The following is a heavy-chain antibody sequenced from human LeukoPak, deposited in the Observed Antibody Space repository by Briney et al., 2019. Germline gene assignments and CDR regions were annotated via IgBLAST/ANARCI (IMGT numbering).Heavy chain of an antibody. CDR3: ARQKRTFDY. J-gene: IGHJ4*02. Sequence: GGSPRLSCAASGFNLSDYYMTWIRQAPGKGLEWLSYISNNGYSTYYRDSVKGRFTISRDNAKNSLYLEMNSLTVEDTAVYYCARQKRTFDYWGRGTLVTVS. CDR2: ISNNGYST. CDR1: GFNLSDYY. V-gene: IGHV3-11*01.